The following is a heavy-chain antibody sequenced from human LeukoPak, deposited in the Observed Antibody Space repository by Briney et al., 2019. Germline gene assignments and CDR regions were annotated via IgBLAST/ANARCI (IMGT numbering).Heavy chain of an antibody. J-gene: IGHJ4*02. CDR1: GFTFSSYA. Sequence: GGSLRLSCAASGFTFSSYAMNWVRQAPGKGLEWVSGISGSGGSTYYADSVKGRFTISRDNSKNTLYLQMNSLRAEDTAAYYCAKPRSQRSYYFDYWGQGTLVTVSS. D-gene: IGHD2-15*01. V-gene: IGHV3-23*01. CDR2: ISGSGGST. CDR3: AKPRSQRSYYFDY.